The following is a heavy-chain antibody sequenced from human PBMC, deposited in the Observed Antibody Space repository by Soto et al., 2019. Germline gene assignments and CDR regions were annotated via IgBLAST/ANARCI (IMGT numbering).Heavy chain of an antibody. CDR2: INPDNGNT. Sequence: QVQLVQSGAEVKKPGASVKISCKASGYTFTRYTMNWVRQAPGQRLEWMGWINPDNGNTKSSQKFQDRVIITRDTAASTAYMDLSSLRSEDTVVYYCARGIATGQLDPWGQGTLLTVSS. D-gene: IGHD2-15*01. CDR1: GYTFTRYT. J-gene: IGHJ5*02. CDR3: ARGIATGQLDP. V-gene: IGHV1-3*01.